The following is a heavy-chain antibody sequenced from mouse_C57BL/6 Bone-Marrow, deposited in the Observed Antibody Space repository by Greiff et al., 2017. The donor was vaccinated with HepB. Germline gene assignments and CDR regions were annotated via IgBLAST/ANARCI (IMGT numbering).Heavy chain of an antibody. V-gene: IGHV14-2*01. CDR3: ARDYYGLYYFDY. CDR2: LDPEDGET. CDR1: GFNIKDYY. J-gene: IGHJ2*01. D-gene: IGHD1-1*01. Sequence: VHVKQSGAELVKPGASVKLSCTASGFNIKDYYMHWVKQRTEQGLEWIGRLDPEDGETKYAPKFQGKATITEDTSSNTAYMQLSSLTSEDTAVDYCARDYYGLYYFDYWGQGTTLTVSS.